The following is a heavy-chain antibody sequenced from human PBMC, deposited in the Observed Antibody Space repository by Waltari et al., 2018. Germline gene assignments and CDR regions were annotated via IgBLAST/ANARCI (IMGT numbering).Heavy chain of an antibody. CDR3: ATYIGASVGTAAFDV. D-gene: IGHD1-1*01. CDR1: AVSLTSNSNS. V-gene: IGHV4-39*01. CDR2: MSYSGAT. J-gene: IGHJ3*01. Sequence: QLLLPESGPGLVKPSETLSLPCSVSAVSLTSNSNSWGGIRQPPGQGLEWIGTMSYSGATYSSPSLKSRVTISRDTSKNQLALKLGSVTAADTAIYYCATYIGASVGTAAFDVWGQGTMVSVSS.